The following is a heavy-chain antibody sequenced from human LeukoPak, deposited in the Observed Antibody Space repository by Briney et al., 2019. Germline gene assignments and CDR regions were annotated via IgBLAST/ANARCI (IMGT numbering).Heavy chain of an antibody. CDR3: AKCGITIFGVIKSPFDY. Sequence: GGSLRLSCAASGFTFSSYGMHWVRQAPGKGLEWVAFIRYDGSNKYYADSVKGRFTISRDNSKDTLYLQMNSLRAEDTAVYYCAKCGITIFGVIKSPFDYWGQGTLVTVSS. CDR1: GFTFSSYG. D-gene: IGHD3-3*01. CDR2: IRYDGSNK. V-gene: IGHV3-30*02. J-gene: IGHJ4*02.